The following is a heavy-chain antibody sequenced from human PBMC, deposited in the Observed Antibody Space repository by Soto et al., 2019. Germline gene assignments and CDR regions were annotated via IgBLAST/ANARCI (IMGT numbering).Heavy chain of an antibody. Sequence: GESLKISCKGSGYSFTSYWIGWVRQMPGKGVEWMGIIYPDNSDTRYSPSFQGQVTISADKSINTAYLQWSSLKASDTAIYYCAGTSLTGYYVDYYYGMDVWGQGTTVTVSS. CDR2: IYPDNSDT. CDR1: GYSFTSYW. CDR3: AGTSLTGYYVDYYYGMDV. V-gene: IGHV5-51*01. D-gene: IGHD3-9*01. J-gene: IGHJ6*02.